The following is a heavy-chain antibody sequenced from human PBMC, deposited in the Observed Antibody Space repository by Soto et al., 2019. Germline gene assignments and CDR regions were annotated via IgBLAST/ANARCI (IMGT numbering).Heavy chain of an antibody. D-gene: IGHD1-1*01. CDR2: INPSGGRI. CDR3: ARDGPPTTTGVGPSYTMDV. J-gene: IGHJ6*02. Sequence: QMQLVQSGAEVKPPGASVKVSCKASGYTFTNYQIHWVRQAPGQGLEWMGIINPSGGRITYAQTFPGRVLMTRDTSTSTLYMELRSLRSEDTAVYYCARDGPPTTTGVGPSYTMDVWGQGTTVTVS. CDR1: GYTFTNYQ. V-gene: IGHV1-46*01.